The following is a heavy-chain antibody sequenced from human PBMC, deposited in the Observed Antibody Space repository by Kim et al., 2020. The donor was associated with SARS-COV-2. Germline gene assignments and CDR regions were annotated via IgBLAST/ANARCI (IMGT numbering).Heavy chain of an antibody. J-gene: IGHJ3*02. V-gene: IGHV4-39*01. CDR1: GGSISSSRYY. CDR2: IHYSGSS. Sequence: SETLSLTFTVSGGSISSSRYYWGWIRQPPRKGLERMGTIHYSGSSFFTPFLKSRVTISVDTSKNQFSLKVSSVTAADTAVDYCARSRITMIRGVKNAFDIWGQGTVVTVSS. D-gene: IGHD3-10*01. CDR3: ARSRITMIRGVKNAFDI.